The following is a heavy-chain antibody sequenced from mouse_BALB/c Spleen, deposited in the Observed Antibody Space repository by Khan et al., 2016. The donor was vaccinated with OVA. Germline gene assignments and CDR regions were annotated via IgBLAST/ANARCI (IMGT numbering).Heavy chain of an antibody. CDR2: ISTGGHYT. V-gene: IGHV5-6*01. J-gene: IGHJ3*01. CDR3: ARLAYYYDSEGFAY. D-gene: IGHD1-1*01. CDR1: GFTFSTYG. Sequence: EVQRVESGGDLVEPGGSLKLSCAASGFTFSTYGMSWVRQTPDKRLEWVATISTGGHYTYYPDSVRGRFTISRANAKNTLYLQMTSLKSEDTAMFYCARLAYYYDSEGFAYWGQGTLVTVSA.